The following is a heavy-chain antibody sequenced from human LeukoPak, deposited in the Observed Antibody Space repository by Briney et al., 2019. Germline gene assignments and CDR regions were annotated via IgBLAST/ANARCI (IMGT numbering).Heavy chain of an antibody. CDR3: AKDSVAGFTSRDAFDI. V-gene: IGHV3-30*18. CDR2: ISYDGSNK. Sequence: PGRSLRLSCAASGFTFSSYGMHWVRQAPGKGLEWVAVISYDGSNKYYADSVKGRFTISRDNSKNTLYLQMNSLRAEDTAVYYCAKDSVAGFTSRDAFDIWGQGTMVTVSS. D-gene: IGHD6-19*01. J-gene: IGHJ3*02. CDR1: GFTFSSYG.